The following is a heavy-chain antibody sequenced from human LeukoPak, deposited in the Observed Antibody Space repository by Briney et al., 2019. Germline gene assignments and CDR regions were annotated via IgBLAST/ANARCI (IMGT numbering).Heavy chain of an antibody. Sequence: GGSLRLSCAASGFTFSSYGTHWARQAPGKGLEWVAVISYDGSNKYYADSVKGRFTISRDNSKNTLYLQMNSLRAEDTAVYYCAKDRLAVGARAGVFDYWGQGTLVTVSS. J-gene: IGHJ4*02. CDR1: GFTFSSYG. CDR2: ISYDGSNK. V-gene: IGHV3-30*18. CDR3: AKDRLAVGARAGVFDY. D-gene: IGHD1-26*01.